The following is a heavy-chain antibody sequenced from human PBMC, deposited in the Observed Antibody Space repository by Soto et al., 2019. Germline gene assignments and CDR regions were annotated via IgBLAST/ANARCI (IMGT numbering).Heavy chain of an antibody. J-gene: IGHJ4*02. Sequence: SETLSLTCTVSGGSISSSSYYWGWIRQPPGKGLEWIGSIYYSGSTYYNPSLKSRVTISVDTSKNQFSLKLSSVTAADTAVYYCARLALGYCSGGSCYSYYFDYWGQGTLVTVSS. V-gene: IGHV4-39*01. CDR1: GGSISSSSYY. CDR3: ARLALGYCSGGSCYSYYFDY. CDR2: IYYSGST. D-gene: IGHD2-15*01.